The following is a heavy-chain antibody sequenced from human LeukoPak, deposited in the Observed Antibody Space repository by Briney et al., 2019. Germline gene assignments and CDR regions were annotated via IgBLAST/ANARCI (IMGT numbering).Heavy chain of an antibody. J-gene: IGHJ6*04. CDR1: GYTFISYG. V-gene: IGHV1-18*04. Sequence: ASVKVSCKASGYTFISYGISWVRQAPGQGLEWMGWISADNGNTNFAQNLQGRVTMITDTSTSTAYMELRSLKSDDTAVYYCARDHYYYGSGTTGYGMDVWGKGTTVTVSS. CDR3: ARDHYYYGSGTTGYGMDV. CDR2: ISADNGNT. D-gene: IGHD3-10*01.